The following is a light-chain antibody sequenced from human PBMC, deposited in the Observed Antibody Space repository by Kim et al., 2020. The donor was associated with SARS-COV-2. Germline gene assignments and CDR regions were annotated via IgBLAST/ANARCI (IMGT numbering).Light chain of an antibody. J-gene: IGLJ6*01. Sequence: SYELTQPHSVSVAPGKTARITCGGNNIGSKSVHWYQQKPGQAPVLVIYYDSDRPSGIPERFSGSNSGNTATLTISRVEAGDEADYYCQVWDSSSDHRVFGGGTKVTVL. CDR3: QVWDSSSDHRV. CDR2: YDS. CDR1: NIGSKS. V-gene: IGLV3-21*04.